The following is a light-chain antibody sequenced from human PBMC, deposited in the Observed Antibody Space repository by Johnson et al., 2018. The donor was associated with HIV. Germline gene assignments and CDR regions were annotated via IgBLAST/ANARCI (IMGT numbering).Light chain of an antibody. CDR1: SSNIGNHY. CDR3: GTWDTSLSAFYA. Sequence: QSVLTQPPSVSAAPGQKVTISCSGSSSNIGNHYVSWYQHLPGTAPKLLIYENDKRPSGIPDRFSGSKSGTSATLGITGLQTGDEADYYCGTWDTSLSAFYAFGTGTKVTVL. J-gene: IGLJ1*01. V-gene: IGLV1-51*02. CDR2: END.